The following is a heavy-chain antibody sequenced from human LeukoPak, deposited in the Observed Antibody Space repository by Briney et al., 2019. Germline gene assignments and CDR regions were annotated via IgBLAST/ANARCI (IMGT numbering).Heavy chain of an antibody. D-gene: IGHD1-26*01. J-gene: IGHJ4*02. V-gene: IGHV3-23*01. CDR3: AKGKLPRLFDY. CDR2: ISGGGDVT. Sequence: GGSLRLSCEASGFTFITYAMSWVRQAPGKGLEWVSTISGGGDVTYYADSVKGRFTISRDNSKNTLYLQMNSLRAEDTAVYYCAKGKLPRLFDYWGQGTLVTVSS. CDR1: GFTFITYA.